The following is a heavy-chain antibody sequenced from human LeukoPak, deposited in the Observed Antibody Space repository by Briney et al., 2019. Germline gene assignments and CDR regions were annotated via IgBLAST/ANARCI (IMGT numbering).Heavy chain of an antibody. V-gene: IGHV3-33*01. CDR3: ARISCTGGRCKPYSYYDMDV. CDR2: IWYDGSNK. Sequence: PGGSLRLSCAASGFTFNTHGMHWVRQAPGKGLEWVAIIWYDGSNKYYSDSVKGRFTISRDNSRNTLYLQMNSLRAEDTAVYYCARISCTGGRCKPYSYYDMDVWGQGTTVTVSS. J-gene: IGHJ6*02. CDR1: GFTFNTHG. D-gene: IGHD2-15*01.